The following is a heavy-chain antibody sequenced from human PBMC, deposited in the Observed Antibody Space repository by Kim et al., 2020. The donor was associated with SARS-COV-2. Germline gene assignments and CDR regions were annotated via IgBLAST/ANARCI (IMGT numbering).Heavy chain of an antibody. D-gene: IGHD3-22*01. Sequence: YTPSLKDRVAISRDTSNNQFSLKLTCVTADDTAVYYCARGYYDSSGDLAYWGQGILVTVST. V-gene: IGHV4-59*09. CDR3: ARGYYDSSGDLAY. J-gene: IGHJ4*02.